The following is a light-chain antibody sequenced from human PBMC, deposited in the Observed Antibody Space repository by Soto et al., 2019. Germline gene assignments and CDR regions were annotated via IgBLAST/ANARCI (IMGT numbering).Light chain of an antibody. CDR2: DVS. CDR3: SSYTSSSTYV. J-gene: IGLJ1*01. CDR1: SSDVGGDHNF. Sequence: QSALTQPASVSGSTGQSIAFSCTGTSSDVGGDHNFVSWYQQHPGKAPKLIIYDVSNRPSGVSNRFSGSKSGNTASLTISGLQAQAEADYYCSSYTSSSTYVFGTGTKVTV. V-gene: IGLV2-14*01.